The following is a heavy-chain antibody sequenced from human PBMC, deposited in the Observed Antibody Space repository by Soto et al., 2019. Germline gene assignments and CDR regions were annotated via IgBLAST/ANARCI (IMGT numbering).Heavy chain of an antibody. CDR1: GGSISSGGYS. D-gene: IGHD1-7*01. V-gene: IGHV4-30-2*01. CDR2: MYHSGST. CDR3: ARDSLTGNYFDP. Sequence: QVQLQESGPGLVKPSQTLSLTCAVSGGSISSGGYSWNWIRQPPGKGLEWIGYMYHSGSTLYNPSLKSRVTISIDKSKNQFSLRLSSVSAADTAVYYCARDSLTGNYFDPWGQGTLVTVSS. J-gene: IGHJ5*02.